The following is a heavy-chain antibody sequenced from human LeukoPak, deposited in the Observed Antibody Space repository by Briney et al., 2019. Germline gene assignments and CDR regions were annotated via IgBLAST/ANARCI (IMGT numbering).Heavy chain of an antibody. CDR1: GFTFSSYA. V-gene: IGHV3-23*01. CDR3: AKAGYCSGGSCYDYMDV. CDR2: ISGSGGST. D-gene: IGHD2-15*01. Sequence: GGSLRLSCAASGFTFSSYAMSWVRQAPGKGLEWVSAISGSGGSTYYADSVKGRFTISRDNSKNSLYLQMNSLRTEDTALYYCAKAGYCSGGSCYDYMDVWGKGTTVTVSS. J-gene: IGHJ6*03.